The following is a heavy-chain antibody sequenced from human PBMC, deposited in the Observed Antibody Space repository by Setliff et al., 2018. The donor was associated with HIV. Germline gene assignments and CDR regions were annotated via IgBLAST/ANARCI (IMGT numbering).Heavy chain of an antibody. J-gene: IGHJ3*02. CDR2: IYQSGNT. CDR3: ARGQGCGGGCHYAFEM. V-gene: IGHV4-38-2*02. Sequence: ASETLSLTCTVSGDSISSDFYWGWIRQPPGKGLEWIGSIYQSGNTNYNPSLESRLTISVDTAKNQFSLNLNSVTAADTAVYYCARGQGCGGGCHYAFEMWGQGTMVTVSS. D-gene: IGHD2-21*02. CDR1: GDSISSDFY.